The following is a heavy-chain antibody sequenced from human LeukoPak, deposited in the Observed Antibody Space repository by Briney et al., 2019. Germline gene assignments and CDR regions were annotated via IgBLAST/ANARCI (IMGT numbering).Heavy chain of an antibody. CDR3: ARVEGEEWGPNYYYMDV. CDR2: IYVSGST. J-gene: IGHJ6*03. Sequence: SQTLSLTCTVSGGSVSRSSFYWGWSRQPPGKGLEWLGNIYVSGSTYYNPSLKSRVTISIDTSKNQLSLKLSSVTAAETAVYYCARVEGEEWGPNYYYMDVWGKGTTVTVSS. CDR1: GGSVSRSSFY. V-gene: IGHV4-39*07. D-gene: IGHD3-10*01.